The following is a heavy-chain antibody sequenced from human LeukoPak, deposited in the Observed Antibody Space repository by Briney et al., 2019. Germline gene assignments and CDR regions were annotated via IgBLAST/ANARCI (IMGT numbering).Heavy chain of an antibody. J-gene: IGHJ3*02. CDR2: ICSNAGST. CDR3: ARDLPQTNEESDAFDI. D-gene: IGHD1-1*01. CDR1: GFTFSNYA. V-gene: IGHV3-64D*06. Sequence: GGSLRLSCSASGFTFSNYAMHWVRQTPGKGLEYVSAICSNAGSTYHADSVKGRFTISRDNSKNTMYLQMSSLRAEDTAVYYCARDLPQTNEESDAFDIWGQGTMVTVSS.